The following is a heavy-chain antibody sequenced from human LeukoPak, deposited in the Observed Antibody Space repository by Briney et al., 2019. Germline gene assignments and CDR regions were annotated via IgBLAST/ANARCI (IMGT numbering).Heavy chain of an antibody. CDR1: GFSFRGYW. CDR3: ARDRSRATY. Sequence: GGSLRLSCAASGFSFRGYWMGWVRQAPGKGLEWVANIKEDGSEKYYVDSVKGRFTISGDNAKNSLYLEMNSLRVEDTAVYYCARDRSRATYWGQVTLVTGSS. J-gene: IGHJ4*02. V-gene: IGHV3-7*01. CDR2: IKEDGSEK.